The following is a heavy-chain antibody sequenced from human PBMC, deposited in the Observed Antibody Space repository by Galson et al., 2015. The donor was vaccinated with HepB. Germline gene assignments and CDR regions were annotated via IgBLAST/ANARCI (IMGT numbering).Heavy chain of an antibody. V-gene: IGHV1-69*02. CDR2: IIPILGIA. J-gene: IGHJ4*02. CDR3: ARGIQLWLAESNSWGYFDY. CDR1: GGTFSSYT. Sequence: SVKVSCKASGGTFSSYTISWVRQAPGQGLEWMGRIIPILGIANYAQKFQGRVTITADKSTSTAYMELSSLRSEDTAVYYCARGIQLWLAESNSWGYFDYWGQGTLVTVSS. D-gene: IGHD5-18*01.